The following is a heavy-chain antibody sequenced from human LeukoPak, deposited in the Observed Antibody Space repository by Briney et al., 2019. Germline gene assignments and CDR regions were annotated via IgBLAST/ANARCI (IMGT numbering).Heavy chain of an antibody. J-gene: IGHJ4*02. Sequence: GGSLRLSCKGSGVMLNDYAIHWVRQAPGKGLEWVAVIWVGDSDLYYADSVKGRFTISRDNFKNTVYLEMNSLRAEDTSMYFFGRGGVGGYWGQGTQVTVS. CDR1: GVMLNDYA. V-gene: IGHV3-33*08. CDR2: IWVGDSDL. CDR3: GRGGVGGY. D-gene: IGHD3-16*01.